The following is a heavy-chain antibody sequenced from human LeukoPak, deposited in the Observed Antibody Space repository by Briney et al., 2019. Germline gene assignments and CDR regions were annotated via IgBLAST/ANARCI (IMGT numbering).Heavy chain of an antibody. CDR3: ARGGAAAGTRGNDH. CDR2: INGNGGST. D-gene: IGHD6-13*01. Sequence: GGSLRLSCAASGFTFSSHGMHWVRQAPGKGLEYVSAINGNGGSTYYANSVKGRFTISRDNSKDTLYLQMGSLGIEDLAGYYCARGGAAAGTRGNDHWGQGTLVTVSP. V-gene: IGHV3-64*01. J-gene: IGHJ4*02. CDR1: GFTFSSHG.